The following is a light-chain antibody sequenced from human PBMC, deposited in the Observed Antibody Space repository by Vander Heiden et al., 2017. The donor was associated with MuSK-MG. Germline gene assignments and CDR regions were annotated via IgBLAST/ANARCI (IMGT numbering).Light chain of an antibody. V-gene: IGKV1-NL1*01. CDR2: AAS. J-gene: IGKJ4*01. CDR3: QQYYTTPLT. Sequence: DIQMTQSPSSLSASVGDRVTVTCRASQGISSSLARYQQKPGKAPKLLLYAASRLESGVPSRFSGSGSGTDYTLTISSLQPEDFATYYCQQYYTTPLTFGGGTKVEIK. CDR1: QGISSS.